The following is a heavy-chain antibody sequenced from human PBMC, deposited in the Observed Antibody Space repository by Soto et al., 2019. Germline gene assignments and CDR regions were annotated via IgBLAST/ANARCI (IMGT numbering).Heavy chain of an antibody. V-gene: IGHV3-30*18. Sequence: QVQLVESGGGVVQPGRSLRLSCAASGFTFSDYGIHWVRQAPGKGLEWVAVISYEGSKTYYADSVKGRFTISRDKSKNTLYLQMASLRPEDTAVYYCAKDHWAAYSGYAIRNDLDVWGQGTTVTVSS. CDR3: AKDHWAAYSGYAIRNDLDV. D-gene: IGHD5-12*01. J-gene: IGHJ6*02. CDR2: ISYEGSKT. CDR1: GFTFSDYG.